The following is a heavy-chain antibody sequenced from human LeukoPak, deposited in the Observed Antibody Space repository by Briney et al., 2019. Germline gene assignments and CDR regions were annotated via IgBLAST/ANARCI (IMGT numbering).Heavy chain of an antibody. J-gene: IGHJ4*02. V-gene: IGHV3-7*03. CDR1: GFTFSDFW. D-gene: IGHD5-24*01. CDR3: ARQRHGDY. CDR2: IKEDGSEK. Sequence: PGGSLRLSCAASGFTFSDFWMSWVRQAPGKGLEWVANIKEDGSEKNCADSVKGRFTISRDNAKNSLYLQMNSLRAEDTAVYYCARQRHGDYWGQGTLVTVSS.